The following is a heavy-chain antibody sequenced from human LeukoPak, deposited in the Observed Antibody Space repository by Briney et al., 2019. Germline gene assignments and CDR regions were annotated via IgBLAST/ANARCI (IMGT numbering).Heavy chain of an antibody. V-gene: IGHV4-4*02. D-gene: IGHD3-16*01. CDR3: ARGSYGQYYYYYMDV. CDR1: GGSISSSNW. Sequence: KPSETLSLTCAVSGGSISSSNWWSWVRQPPGKGLEWIGEIYHSGSTNYNPSLKSRVTISVDTSKNQFSLKLSSVTAADTAVYYCARGSYGQYYYYYMDVWGKGTTVTVSS. J-gene: IGHJ6*03. CDR2: IYHSGST.